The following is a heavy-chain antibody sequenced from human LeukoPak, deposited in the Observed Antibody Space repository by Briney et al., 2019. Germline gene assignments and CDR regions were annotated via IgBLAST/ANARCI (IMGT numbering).Heavy chain of an antibody. V-gene: IGHV1-69*05. CDR3: ARAVVPAAIERAAIRNMGYYYMDV. CDR2: IIPIFGTA. J-gene: IGHJ6*03. Sequence: ASVKVSCKASGGTFSSYAISWVRQAPGQGLEWMGGIIPIFGTANYAQKFQGRVTITTDESASTAYMELSSLRSEDTAVYYCARAVVPAAIERAAIRNMGYYYMDVCGKGTTVTVSS. D-gene: IGHD2-2*01. CDR1: GGTFSSYA.